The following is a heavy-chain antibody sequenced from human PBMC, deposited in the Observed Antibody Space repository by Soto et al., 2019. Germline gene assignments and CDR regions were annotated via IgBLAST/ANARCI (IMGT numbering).Heavy chain of an antibody. Sequence: SETLSLTCTVSGGSMISYYWSWIRQPPGRGLEWIGFIYSTGSTNYNPSLKSRVTISVDTSKNQFSLKLSSVTAADTAVYYCARHINSGSYFYFDYWGQGTLVTVSS. V-gene: IGHV4-59*08. D-gene: IGHD1-26*01. J-gene: IGHJ4*02. CDR3: ARHINSGSYFYFDY. CDR2: IYSTGST. CDR1: GGSMISYY.